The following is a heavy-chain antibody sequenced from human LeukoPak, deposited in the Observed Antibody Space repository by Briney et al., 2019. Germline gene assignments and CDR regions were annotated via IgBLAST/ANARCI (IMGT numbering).Heavy chain of an antibody. CDR2: ISAYNGNT. Sequence: GASVKVSCKASGYTFTSYGISWVRQAPGQGHEWMGWISAYNGNTNYAQKLQGRVTMTTDTSTSTAYMELRSLRSDDTAVYYCARGTEDTAMVTNYYYYMDVWGKGTTVTVS. CDR1: GYTFTSYG. J-gene: IGHJ6*03. D-gene: IGHD5-18*01. V-gene: IGHV1-18*01. CDR3: ARGTEDTAMVTNYYYYMDV.